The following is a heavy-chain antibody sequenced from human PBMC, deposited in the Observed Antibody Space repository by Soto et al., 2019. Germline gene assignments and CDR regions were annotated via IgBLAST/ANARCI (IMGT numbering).Heavy chain of an antibody. D-gene: IGHD1-26*01. CDR2: IISILGTA. CDR3: ARAPPRENSIPADAMVV. V-gene: IGHV1-69*11. Sequence: QVQLVQSGAEVKKPGSSVKVSCKASGGTFSSYAISCVRQSPGQGLEWMGGIISILGTANYAQTFQGRITRXTLXSDSPTSQGRGTTTADESPSTXHMQLRSLSSEDTAVSYCARAPPRENSIPADAMVVWGQGTTVTVSS. CDR1: GGTFSSYA. J-gene: IGHJ6*02.